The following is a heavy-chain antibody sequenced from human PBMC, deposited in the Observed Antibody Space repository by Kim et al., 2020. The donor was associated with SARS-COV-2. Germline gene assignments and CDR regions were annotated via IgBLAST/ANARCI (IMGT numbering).Heavy chain of an antibody. CDR3: AKDGDGLLWSEGIDY. J-gene: IGHJ4*02. D-gene: IGHD3-10*01. V-gene: IGHV3-9*01. Sequence: GGSLRLSCAASGFTFDDYAMHWVRQAPGKGLEWVSGISWNSGSIGYADSVKGRFTISRDNAKNSLYLQMNSLRAEDTALYYCAKDGDGLLWSEGIDYWGQGTLVTVSS. CDR2: ISWNSGSI. CDR1: GFTFDDYA.